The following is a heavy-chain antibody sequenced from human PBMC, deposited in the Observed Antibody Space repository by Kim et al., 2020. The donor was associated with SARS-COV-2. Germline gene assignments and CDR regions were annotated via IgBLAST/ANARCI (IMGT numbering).Heavy chain of an antibody. CDR2: INHSGST. Sequence: SETLSLTCAVYGGSFSGYYWSWIRQPPGKGLEWIGEINHSGSTNYNPSLKSRVTISVDTSKNQFSLKLSSVTAADTAVYYCARTGYSSGWYQYAFDIWG. D-gene: IGHD6-19*01. V-gene: IGHV4-34*01. CDR3: ARTGYSSGWYQYAFDI. J-gene: IGHJ3*02. CDR1: GGSFSGYY.